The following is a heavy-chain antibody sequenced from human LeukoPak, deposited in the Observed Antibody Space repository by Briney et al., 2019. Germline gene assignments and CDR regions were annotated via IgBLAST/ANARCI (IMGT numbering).Heavy chain of an antibody. J-gene: IGHJ3*02. CDR3: ARERHYYDRWGAFDI. CDR2: ISSSSSTI. D-gene: IGHD3-22*01. Sequence: GGSLRLSCAASGFTFSSYSMNWVRQAPGKGLEWVSYISSSSSTIYYADSVKGRFTISRDNAKNSLYLQMNSLRAEDTAVYYCARERHYYDRWGAFDIWGQGTMVTVSS. CDR1: GFTFSSYS. V-gene: IGHV3-48*01.